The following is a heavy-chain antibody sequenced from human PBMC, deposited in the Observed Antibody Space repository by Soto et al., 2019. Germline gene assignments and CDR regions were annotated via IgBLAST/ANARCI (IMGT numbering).Heavy chain of an antibody. CDR1: GFSLSTSGVG. J-gene: IGHJ3*02. Sequence: SGPTLVNPTHTLTLTCTFSGFSLSTSGVGVGWIRQPPGKALEWLAPIYWNDDKRYSPSLKSRLTITKDTSKNQVVLTMTNMDPVDTATYYCAHSSGSYFADAFDIWGQGTMVTVSS. CDR3: AHSSGSYFADAFDI. D-gene: IGHD3-10*01. CDR2: IYWNDDK. V-gene: IGHV2-5*01.